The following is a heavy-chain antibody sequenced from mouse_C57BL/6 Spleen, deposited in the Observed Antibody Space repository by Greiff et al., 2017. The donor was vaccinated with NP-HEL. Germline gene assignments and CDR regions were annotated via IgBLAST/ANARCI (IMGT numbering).Heavy chain of an antibody. V-gene: IGHV1-54*01. J-gene: IGHJ4*01. Sequence: VQVVESGAELVRPGTSVKVSCKASGYAFTNYLIEWVKQRPGQGLEWIGVINPGSGGTNYNEKFKGKATLTADKSSSTAYMQLSSLTSEDSAVYFCAREGGKDAMDYWGQGTSVTVSS. D-gene: IGHD1-3*01. CDR3: AREGGKDAMDY. CDR2: INPGSGGT. CDR1: GYAFTNYL.